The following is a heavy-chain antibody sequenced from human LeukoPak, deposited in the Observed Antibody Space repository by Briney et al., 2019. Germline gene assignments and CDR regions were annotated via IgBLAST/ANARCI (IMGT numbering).Heavy chain of an antibody. J-gene: IGHJ4*02. CDR3: AREGGAGGTIDY. CDR2: INGDGSST. V-gene: IGHV3-74*01. D-gene: IGHD2-8*01. Sequence: GGSLRLSCTGSGFIFSSYWMHWVRQAPGKGLVWVSRINGDGSSTNYADSVKGRFTISRDNSKNTLYLQMNSLRAEDTAVYYCAREGGAGGTIDYWGQGTLVTVSS. CDR1: GFIFSSYW.